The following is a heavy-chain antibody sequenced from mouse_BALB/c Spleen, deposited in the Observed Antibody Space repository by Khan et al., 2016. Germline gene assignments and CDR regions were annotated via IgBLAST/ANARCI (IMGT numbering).Heavy chain of an antibody. V-gene: IGHV9-3-1*01. CDR2: INTYTGEP. Sequence: QIQLVQSGPVLKKPGETVKISCKASGYTFTNYGMNWVKQAPGKGLKWMGWINTYTGEPTYTDDFKERFAFSLETSVSTAYLQIINLKKEDTATYFCARSGDNYDFDYWGQGTTLTVSS. J-gene: IGHJ2*01. D-gene: IGHD1-3*01. CDR3: ARSGDNYDFDY. CDR1: GYTFTNYG.